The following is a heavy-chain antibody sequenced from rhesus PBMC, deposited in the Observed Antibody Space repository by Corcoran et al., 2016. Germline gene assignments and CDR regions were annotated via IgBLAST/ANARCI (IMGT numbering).Heavy chain of an antibody. CDR1: GSSISSNY. Sequence: QVQLQESGPGLVTPSETLSLTCAVSGSSISSNYCSWIRQPPGKGLEWIGRIAGSGGSTDYNPSLKSRVTISTDTSNNQFSLKLTSVTAADTAVYYCARGATARYTYSYWGQGVLVTVSS. CDR3: ARGATARYTYSY. J-gene: IGHJ4*01. V-gene: IGHV4-173*01. CDR2: IAGSGGST. D-gene: IGHD5-12*01.